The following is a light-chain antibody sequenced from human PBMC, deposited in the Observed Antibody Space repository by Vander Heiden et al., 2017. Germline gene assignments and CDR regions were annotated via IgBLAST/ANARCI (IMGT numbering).Light chain of an antibody. CDR2: SNN. CDR3: AAWDDSLSALNYV. J-gene: IGLJ1*01. V-gene: IGLV1-44*01. CDR1: SSNIGSHT. Sequence: QSVLTQPPSASGTPGQRVTVSCSGSSSNIGSHTVNWYQQLPGTAPNLLIYSNNQRPSGVPDRFSGSKSGTSASLAISGLQSEDEADYFCAAWDDSLSALNYVFGTGTTVTVL.